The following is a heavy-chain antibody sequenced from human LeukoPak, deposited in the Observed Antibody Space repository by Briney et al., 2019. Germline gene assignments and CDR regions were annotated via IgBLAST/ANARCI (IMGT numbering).Heavy chain of an antibody. V-gene: IGHV1-8*03. CDR2: MNPNSGNT. Sequence: ASVKVSCKTSGYTFTSSYIHWVRQAPGQGLEWMGWMNPNSGNTGYAQKFQGRVTITRNTSISTAYMELSSLRSEDTAVYYCARYSSSGFDYWGQGTLVTVSS. J-gene: IGHJ4*02. CDR1: GYTFTSSY. D-gene: IGHD6-6*01. CDR3: ARYSSSGFDY.